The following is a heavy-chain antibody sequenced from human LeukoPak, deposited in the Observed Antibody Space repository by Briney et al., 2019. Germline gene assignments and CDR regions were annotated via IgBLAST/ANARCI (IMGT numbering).Heavy chain of an antibody. CDR2: IYYSGST. Sequence: SETLSLTCTVSGGSISSSSYYWGWIRQPPGKGLEWIGSIYYSGSTYYNPSLKSRVTISVDTSKNQFSLKLSSVTAADTAVYYCARHTYYDILTAFDYWGQGTLVTVSS. CDR3: ARHTYYDILTAFDY. J-gene: IGHJ4*02. D-gene: IGHD3-9*01. CDR1: GGSISSSSYY. V-gene: IGHV4-39*01.